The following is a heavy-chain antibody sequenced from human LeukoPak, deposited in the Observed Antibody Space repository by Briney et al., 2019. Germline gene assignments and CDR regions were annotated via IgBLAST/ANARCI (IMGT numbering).Heavy chain of an antibody. CDR1: GGTFSSYA. D-gene: IGHD2-21*02. CDR3: ARARDIVVVTGWFDP. V-gene: IGHV1-69*13. CDR2: IIPIFGTA. J-gene: IGHJ5*02. Sequence: GASAKVSCKASGGTFSSYAISWVRQAPGQGLEWMGGIIPIFGTANYAQKFQGRVTITADESTSTAYMELSSLRSEDTAVYYCARARDIVVVTGWFDPWGQGTLVTVSS.